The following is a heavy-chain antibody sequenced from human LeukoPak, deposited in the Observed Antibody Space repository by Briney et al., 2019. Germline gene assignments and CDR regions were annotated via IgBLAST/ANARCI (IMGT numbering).Heavy chain of an antibody. D-gene: IGHD6-19*01. J-gene: IGHJ6*02. CDR2: ISSSSSYI. CDR1: GFTFSSYS. CDR3: ARDTSSSGWFPHYHYYGMDV. V-gene: IGHV3-21*01. Sequence: PGGSLRLSCAASGFTFSSYSMNWVRQAPGKGLEWVSSISSSSSYIYYADSVKGRFTISRDNAKNSLYLQMNSLRAEDTAVYYCARDTSSSGWFPHYHYYGMDVWGQGTTVTVSS.